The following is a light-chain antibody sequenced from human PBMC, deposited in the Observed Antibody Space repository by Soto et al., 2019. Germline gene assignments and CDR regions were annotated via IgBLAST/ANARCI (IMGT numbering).Light chain of an antibody. CDR1: QTLLYRSSKKNY. J-gene: IGKJ1*01. Sequence: DIVMTQSPDSLAVSLGERATINCKSSQTLLYRSSKKNYLAWYQHKPGQPPNLLIYGSSTRESGVPDRFSGSGAETEFTLTISSLQAEDVAVYYCQQSCTIPWTFGQGTIVEIK. V-gene: IGKV4-1*01. CDR2: GSS. CDR3: QQSCTIPWT.